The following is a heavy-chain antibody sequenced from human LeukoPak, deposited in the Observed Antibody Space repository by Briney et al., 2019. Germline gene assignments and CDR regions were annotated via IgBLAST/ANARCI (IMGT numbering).Heavy chain of an antibody. Sequence: PGGSLRLSCAASGFTFSSYSMNWVRQAPGKGLEWVSSISSSSSYIYYADSVKGRFTISRDNAKNSLYLQMTSLRVEDTAVYYCARSILTTVTTFDPWGQGTLVTVSS. J-gene: IGHJ5*02. CDR2: ISSSSSYI. CDR1: GFTFSSYS. CDR3: ARSILTTVTTFDP. D-gene: IGHD4-17*01. V-gene: IGHV3-21*01.